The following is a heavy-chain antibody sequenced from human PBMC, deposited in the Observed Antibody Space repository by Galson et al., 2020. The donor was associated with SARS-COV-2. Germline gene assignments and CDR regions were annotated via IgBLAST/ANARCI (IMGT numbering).Heavy chain of an antibody. CDR3: ASLAATTFAPVSDY. J-gene: IGHJ4*02. D-gene: IGHD4-4*01. CDR1: GGSIISVNW. V-gene: IGHV4-4*02. Sequence: SETLSLTCDVSGGSIISVNWWSWVRLSPATGLEWIGEIYNTGSTHYNPSLKSRVTMSVDKSKNQFSLKLTSVTAADTAIYYCASLAATTFAPVSDYWGQGTLVSVSS. CDR2: IYNTGST.